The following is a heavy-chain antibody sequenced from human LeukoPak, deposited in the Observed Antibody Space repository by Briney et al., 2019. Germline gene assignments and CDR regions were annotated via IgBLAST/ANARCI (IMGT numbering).Heavy chain of an antibody. D-gene: IGHD3-3*01. V-gene: IGHV3-64*01. CDR3: ARGPPLRFLEWLPLDY. Sequence: GGSLRLSCAASGFTFSSYAMHWVRQAPGKGLEYVSAISSNGGSTYYANSVKGRFTISRDNSKNTLYLQMGSLRAEDMAVYYCARGPPLRFLEWLPLDYWGQGTLVTVSS. J-gene: IGHJ4*02. CDR2: ISSNGGST. CDR1: GFTFSSYA.